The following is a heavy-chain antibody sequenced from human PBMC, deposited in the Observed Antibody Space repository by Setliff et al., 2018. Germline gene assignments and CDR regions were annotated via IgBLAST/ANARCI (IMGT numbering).Heavy chain of an antibody. CDR3: AREGFYCTNGVCYRPFDY. CDR2: IHTSEST. V-gene: IGHV4-4*08. Sequence: SETLSLTCSVSGASISSYFWTWIRQPPGKGLEWIGNIHTSESTKYNPSLKSRVTISLDTSKNQFSLNLTSVTAADTAVYYCAREGFYCTNGVCYRPFDYWGQGTLVTVS. CDR1: GASISSYF. J-gene: IGHJ4*02. D-gene: IGHD2-8*01.